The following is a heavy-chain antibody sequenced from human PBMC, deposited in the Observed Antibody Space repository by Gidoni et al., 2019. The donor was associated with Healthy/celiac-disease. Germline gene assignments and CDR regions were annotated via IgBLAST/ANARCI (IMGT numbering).Heavy chain of an antibody. CDR1: GGSISSSRYY. CDR2: IYYSGST. CDR3: ARPIDGNWFDP. V-gene: IGHV4-39*01. Sequence: QLQLQESGPGLVKPSETLSLTCTVAGGSISSSRYYWGWIRQPPGKGLEWIGSIYYSGSTYYNPSLKSRVTISVDTSKNQFSLKLSSVTAADTAVYYCARPIDGNWFDPWGQGTLVTVSS. J-gene: IGHJ5*02.